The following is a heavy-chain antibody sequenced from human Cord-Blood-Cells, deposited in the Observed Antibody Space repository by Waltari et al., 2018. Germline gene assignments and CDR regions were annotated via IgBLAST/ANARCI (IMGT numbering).Heavy chain of an antibody. CDR2: ISYDGSNK. V-gene: IGHV3-30-3*01. D-gene: IGHD2-21*01. CDR3: ARGIPLDAGFDY. CDR1: GFTFSSYA. Sequence: QVQLVESGGGVVQPGRSLRLSCAASGFTFSSYAMHWARQAPGKGLEWVAVISYDGSNKYYADSVKGRFTISRDNSKNTLYLQMNSLRAEDTAVYYCARGIPLDAGFDYWGQGTLVTVSS. J-gene: IGHJ4*02.